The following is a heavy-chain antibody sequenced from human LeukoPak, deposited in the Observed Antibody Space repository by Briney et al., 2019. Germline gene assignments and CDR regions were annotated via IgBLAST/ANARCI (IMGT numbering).Heavy chain of an antibody. CDR2: ISDSGTSA. Sequence: GGSLRLSCAASGFTFSSYAMSWVRQAPGKGLEWVSDISDSGTSAYFADSVKGRFTISRDNSKNTLYLQMNSLRAEDTAIYYCAKATIEQWLVKVDSFDSWGQGTLVTVSS. V-gene: IGHV3-23*01. J-gene: IGHJ4*02. CDR1: GFTFSSYA. D-gene: IGHD6-19*01. CDR3: AKATIEQWLVKVDSFDS.